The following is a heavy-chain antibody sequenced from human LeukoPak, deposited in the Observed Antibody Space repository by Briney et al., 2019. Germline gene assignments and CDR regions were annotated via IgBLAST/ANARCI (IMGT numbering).Heavy chain of an antibody. V-gene: IGHV4-59*01. CDR2: IYYSGST. CDR3: AREPRGSSGWYHWFDP. CDR1: GGSISSYY. Sequence: MTSETLSLTCTVSGGSISSYYWSWIRQPPGKGLEWIGYIYYSGSTNYNPSLKSRVTISVDTSKNQFSLKLSSVTAADTAVYYCAREPRGSSGWYHWFDPWGQGTLVTVSS. D-gene: IGHD6-19*01. J-gene: IGHJ5*02.